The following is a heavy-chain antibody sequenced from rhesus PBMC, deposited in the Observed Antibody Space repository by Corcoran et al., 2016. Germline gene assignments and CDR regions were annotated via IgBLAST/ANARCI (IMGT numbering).Heavy chain of an antibody. CDR1: GDTFTDYY. V-gene: IGHV1S2*01. CDR2: INPYKCNT. J-gene: IGHJ2*01. CDR3: ARDSPYRDKYFDL. D-gene: IGHD4-23*01. Sequence: QVQLVQSGAEVKKPGSSVKVSCKASGDTFTDYYMHWVRQAPRQGLEWMGWINPYKCNTKYAQKFQGRVTMTRDTSTSTAYMELSSLRSEDTAVYYCARDSPYRDKYFDLWGPGTPITISS.